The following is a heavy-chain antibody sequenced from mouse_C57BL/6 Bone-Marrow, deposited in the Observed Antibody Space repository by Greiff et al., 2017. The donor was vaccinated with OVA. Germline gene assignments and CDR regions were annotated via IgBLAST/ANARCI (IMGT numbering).Heavy chain of an antibody. D-gene: IGHD2-4*01. CDR3: ASAYDYDGFAY. CDR2: IWGVGST. CDR1: GFSLTSYG. V-gene: IGHV2-6*01. J-gene: IGHJ3*01. Sequence: QVQLQQSGPGLVAPSQSLSITCTVSGFSLTSYGVDWVRQSPGKGLELLGVIWGVGSTNYNSALNSRLSISKDNSKSQVFLKMNSLQTDDTAMYYCASAYDYDGFAYWGQGTLVTVSA.